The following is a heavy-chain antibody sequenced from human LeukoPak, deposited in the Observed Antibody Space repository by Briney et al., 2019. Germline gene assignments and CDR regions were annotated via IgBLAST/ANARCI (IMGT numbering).Heavy chain of an antibody. Sequence: GGSLRLSCAASGFTFNTYSMNWVRQAPGKGLEWVSSISSSTSYIYYADSVKGRFTIYRDNAKNSLYLQMNSLRAEDTAVYYCAYAREGTMMALWGQGTMVTVSS. J-gene: IGHJ3*01. V-gene: IGHV3-21*01. CDR1: GFTFNTYS. CDR2: ISSSTSYI. CDR3: AYAREGTMMAL. D-gene: IGHD3-22*01.